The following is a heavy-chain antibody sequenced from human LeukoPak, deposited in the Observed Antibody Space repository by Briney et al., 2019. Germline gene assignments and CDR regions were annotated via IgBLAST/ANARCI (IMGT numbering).Heavy chain of an antibody. D-gene: IGHD5-12*01. J-gene: IGHJ4*02. CDR1: GYTFTGYY. V-gene: IGHV1-69*06. CDR2: IIPIFGTA. CDR3: ARGGYSGYDAGSFDY. Sequence: SVKVSCKASGYTFTGYYMHWVRQAPGQGLEWMGGIIPIFGTANCAQKFQGRVTITADKSTSTAYMELSSLRSEDTAVYYCARGGYSGYDAGSFDYWGQGTLVTVSS.